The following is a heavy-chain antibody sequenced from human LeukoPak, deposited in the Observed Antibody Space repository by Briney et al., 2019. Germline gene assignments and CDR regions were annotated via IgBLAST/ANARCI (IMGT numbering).Heavy chain of an antibody. V-gene: IGHV3-48*01. CDR1: GFIFSMYS. Sequence: GGSLRLSCAASGFIFSMYSMNWVRQAPGKGLEWVSYISSSSTTIYYADSVKGLFTISRDNAKNSLYLQMNSLRAEDTAVYYCARRSGSYYFDYWGQGTLVTVSS. CDR2: ISSSSTTI. J-gene: IGHJ4*02. CDR3: ARRSGSYYFDY. D-gene: IGHD3-10*01.